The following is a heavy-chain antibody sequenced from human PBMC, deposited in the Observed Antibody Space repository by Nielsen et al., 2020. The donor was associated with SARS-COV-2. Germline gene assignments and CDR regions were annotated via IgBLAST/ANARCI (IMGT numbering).Heavy chain of an antibody. D-gene: IGHD3-22*01. CDR3: AKDSTIITMIVVVIKFDY. CDR2: TSASGAST. Sequence: GGSLRLSCAASGFTFNIYAMAWVRRAPGRGLEWVSGTSASGASTYYADSVKGRFSISRDNSRNTLYLQMNSLRVEDTAIYFCAKDSTIITMIVVVIKFDYWGQGTLVTVSS. CDR1: GFTFNIYA. J-gene: IGHJ4*02. V-gene: IGHV3-23*01.